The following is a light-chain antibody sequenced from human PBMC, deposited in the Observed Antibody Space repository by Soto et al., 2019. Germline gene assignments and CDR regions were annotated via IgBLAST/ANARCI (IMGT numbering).Light chain of an antibody. V-gene: IGKV3-20*01. CDR3: QQDGSSPRT. Sequence: EIVLTQSPGTLSLSPGERATLSCRASQSVSSSYLAWYQQKPGQAPRLLIYGASSRATGIPDRFSGSGSGTDFTLSISRLEPEDFAVHYCQQDGSSPRTFGQGTKVDIK. CDR2: GAS. CDR1: QSVSSSY. J-gene: IGKJ1*01.